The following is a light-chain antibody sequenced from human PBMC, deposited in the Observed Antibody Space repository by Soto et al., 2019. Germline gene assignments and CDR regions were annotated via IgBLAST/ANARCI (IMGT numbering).Light chain of an antibody. Sequence: DIQMTQSPLTLSASVGDRVTITCRASQSLNNWLAWYQQKPGKAPKLLIYKPSYLASGVPSRFSGSGSGTEFTLTISSLEPDDFATYYCQQYNSFSWTFGQGTKVEIK. J-gene: IGKJ1*01. CDR1: QSLNNW. CDR3: QQYNSFSWT. V-gene: IGKV1-5*03. CDR2: KPS.